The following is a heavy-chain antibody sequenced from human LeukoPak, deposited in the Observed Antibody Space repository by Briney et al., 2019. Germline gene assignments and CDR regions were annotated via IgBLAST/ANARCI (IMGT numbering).Heavy chain of an antibody. J-gene: IGHJ4*02. Sequence: GGSPRLSCAASGFTVSSNYMSWVRQAPGKGLEWVSVIYSGGSTYYADSVKGRFTISRDNSKNTLYLQMNSLRAEDTAVYYCAREGDGYRFFDYWGQGTLVTVSS. CDR3: AREGDGYRFFDY. V-gene: IGHV3-53*01. CDR1: GFTVSSNY. D-gene: IGHD5-24*01. CDR2: IYSGGST.